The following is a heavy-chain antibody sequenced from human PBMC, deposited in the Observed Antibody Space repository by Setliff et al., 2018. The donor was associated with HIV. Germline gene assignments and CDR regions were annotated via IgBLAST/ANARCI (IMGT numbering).Heavy chain of an antibody. CDR1: GGSISGDF. D-gene: IGHD2-21*02. J-gene: IGHJ4*02. CDR2: THASGTT. Sequence: PSETLSLTCTVSGGSISGDFWTWIRQPAGAGLEWIGRTHASGTTQCEPSLKNRCSMSIDTSKNQFSLKLSSVTAADTAVYYCARQTATGTSATFDSWGQGSLVTVSS. CDR3: ARQTATGTSATFDS. V-gene: IGHV4-4*07.